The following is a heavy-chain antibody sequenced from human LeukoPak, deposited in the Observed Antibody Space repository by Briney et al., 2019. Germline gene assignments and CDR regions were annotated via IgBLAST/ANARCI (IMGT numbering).Heavy chain of an antibody. D-gene: IGHD3-10*01. V-gene: IGHV4-59*01. J-gene: IGHJ6*03. CDR2: IYYSGST. CDR3: ARGFYYGSGSYLQYYYYYMDV. CDR1: GGSISSYY. Sequence: SETLSLTCTVSGGSISSYYWSWIRQPPGKGLEWIGYIYYSGSTNYNPSLKSRVTISVDTSKNQFSLKLSSVTAADTAVYYCARGFYYGSGSYLQYYYYYMDVWGKGTTVTVSS.